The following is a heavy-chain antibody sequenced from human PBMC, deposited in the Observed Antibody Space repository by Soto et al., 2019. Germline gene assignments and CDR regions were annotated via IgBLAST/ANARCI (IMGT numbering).Heavy chain of an antibody. Sequence: EVQLLESGGGLVQPGGSLRLSCAASGFTFSSCAMGWVRQAPGKGLEWVSDIIDSGGSTYYADSVKGRFTISRDNSKSTPDLQRNSLRAEDTALYYCAKGRSYYYYYGVDVWGQGTTVTVSS. CDR2: IIDSGGST. CDR3: AKGRSYYYYYGVDV. CDR1: GFTFSSCA. V-gene: IGHV3-23*01. J-gene: IGHJ6*02.